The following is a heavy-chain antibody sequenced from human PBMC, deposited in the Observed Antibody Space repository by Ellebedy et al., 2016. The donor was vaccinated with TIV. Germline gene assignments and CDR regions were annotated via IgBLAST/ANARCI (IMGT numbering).Heavy chain of an antibody. CDR3: ARYSRSNWYRVDDY. D-gene: IGHD6-13*01. CDR1: GFTFSRYG. CDR2: IWFDGTNK. Sequence: GESLKISCAASGFTFSRYGMHCFRQAPGKGLEWVPVIWFDGTNKYYEDSVKGRFTISRDNSKNTLYMQMNSLRAEDTAVYSCARYSRSNWYRVDDYWGQGTLVTVSS. V-gene: IGHV3-33*01. J-gene: IGHJ4*02.